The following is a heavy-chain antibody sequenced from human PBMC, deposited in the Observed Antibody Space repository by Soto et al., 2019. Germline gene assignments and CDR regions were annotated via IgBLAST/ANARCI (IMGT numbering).Heavy chain of an antibody. CDR1: GSSFSDFA. V-gene: IGHV3-23*01. CDR3: AKASEWLFGNWFDP. CDR2: ISGTAGRS. Sequence: GGSLRLSCAASGSSFSDFAMSWVRQAPGKGPEWVSSISGTAGRSYYADSVKGRFTISRDNSQNTLSLELNSLRVEDTAMYYCAKASEWLFGNWFDPWGQGTQVTVSS. J-gene: IGHJ5*02. D-gene: IGHD3-3*01.